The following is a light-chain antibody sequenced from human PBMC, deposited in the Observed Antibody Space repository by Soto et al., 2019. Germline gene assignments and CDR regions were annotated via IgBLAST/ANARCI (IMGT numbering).Light chain of an antibody. CDR3: QQRSNWLT. Sequence: EIVLTQSPATLSLSPGERATLSCRASQSISYYLAWYQQKPGQAPRRLIHDASNRATGIPARFSGSGSGTHFTLTISSLEPEDFAVYYCQQRSNWLTFGGGTKVEIK. CDR2: DAS. J-gene: IGKJ4*01. V-gene: IGKV3-11*01. CDR1: QSISYY.